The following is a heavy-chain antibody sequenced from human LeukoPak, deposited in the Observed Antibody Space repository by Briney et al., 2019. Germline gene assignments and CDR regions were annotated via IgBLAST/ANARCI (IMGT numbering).Heavy chain of an antibody. CDR3: AKDRGEEYDSSGYYRYFDH. CDR2: IRQDGSEK. Sequence: GGSLRLSCAASGFTFSSYGMSWVRQAPGKGLEGVANIRQDGSEKYYADSVKGRFTISRDNAKNSLYLQMNSLRAEDTAVYYCAKDRGEEYDSSGYYRYFDHWGQGTLVTVSS. V-gene: IGHV3-7*01. CDR1: GFTFSSYG. D-gene: IGHD3-22*01. J-gene: IGHJ4*02.